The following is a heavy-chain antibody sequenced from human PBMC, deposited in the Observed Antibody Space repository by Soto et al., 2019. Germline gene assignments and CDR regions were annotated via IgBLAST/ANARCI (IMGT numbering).Heavy chain of an antibody. Sequence: QVQLVQSGAEVRKPGASVTVSCRSSGDSFNDYYIHWVRQAPGQGFEWMGWINPNGGVTKYAQKCQGWVSMTRDTSIRTVYMQLSRLRSDATAVDYCARESGGATATLDYYYFYMDVWGTGTKVTVSS. CDR3: ARESGGATATLDYYYFYMDV. CDR2: INPNGGVT. V-gene: IGHV1-2*04. CDR1: GDSFNDYY. J-gene: IGHJ6*03. D-gene: IGHD5-12*01.